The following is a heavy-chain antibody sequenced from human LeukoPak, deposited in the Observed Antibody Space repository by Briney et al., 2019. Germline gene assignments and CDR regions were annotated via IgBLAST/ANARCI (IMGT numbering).Heavy chain of an antibody. CDR3: ATDSTTVTTFKWYFDL. Sequence: ASVKVSCKVSGYTLTELSMHWVRQAPGKGLEWMGGFDPEDGETIYAQKFQGRVTMTEDTSTDTAYMELSSLRSEDTAVYYCATDSTTVTTFKWYFDLWGRGTLVTVSS. CDR2: FDPEDGET. CDR1: GYTLTELS. D-gene: IGHD4-17*01. V-gene: IGHV1-24*01. J-gene: IGHJ2*01.